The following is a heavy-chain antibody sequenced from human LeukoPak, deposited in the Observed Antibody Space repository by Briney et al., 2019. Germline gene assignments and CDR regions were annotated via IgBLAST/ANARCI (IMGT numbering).Heavy chain of an antibody. V-gene: IGHV1-2*02. J-gene: IGHJ4*02. CDR3: ARVPGPYTTSRFDF. CDR2: IDPDSGGT. CDR1: GYTFTGYY. D-gene: IGHD2-2*02. Sequence: GASVKVSCKTSGYTFTGYYLHWVRQAPGQRPEWMGRIDPDSGGTHYGQKFQGSVTVTRDTSITTVHMELSGLTSDDTAVYYCARVPGPYTTSRFDFWGQGTLVTVSS.